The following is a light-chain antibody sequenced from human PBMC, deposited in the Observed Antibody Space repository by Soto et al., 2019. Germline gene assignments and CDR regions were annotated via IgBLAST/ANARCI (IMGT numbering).Light chain of an antibody. Sequence: DIQMNQSPSSLSASVGDRVTITCRASQSISSYLNWYQQKPGKAPKLLIYAASSLQSGVPSRFSGSRSETDFTLTISSLQPEDFANYYCQQSHSTLLTFGGGTKVEIK. CDR3: QQSHSTLLT. V-gene: IGKV1-39*01. J-gene: IGKJ4*01. CDR2: AAS. CDR1: QSISSY.